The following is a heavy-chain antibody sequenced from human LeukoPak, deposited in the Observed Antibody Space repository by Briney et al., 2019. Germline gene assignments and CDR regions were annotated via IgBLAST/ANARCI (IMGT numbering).Heavy chain of an antibody. D-gene: IGHD1-1*01. CDR1: GYTFTSYY. CDR3: ARGQVQLERRTASNWFDP. J-gene: IGHJ5*02. CDR2: INPSGGST. Sequence: ASVKVSCKASGYTFTSYYMHWVRQAPGQGLEWMGIINPSGGSTSYAQKFQGRVTMTRDTSTSTVYMELSSLRSEDTAIYYCARGQVQLERRTASNWFDPWGQGTLVTVPS. V-gene: IGHV1-46*01.